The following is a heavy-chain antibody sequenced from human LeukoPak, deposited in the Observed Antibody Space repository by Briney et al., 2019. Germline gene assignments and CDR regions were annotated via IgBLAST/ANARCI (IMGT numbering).Heavy chain of an antibody. CDR3: ARAPGGLLWFGQLL. Sequence: TGGSLRLSCAASGFSVRSNFINWVRQAPGKRLEWVSVIFTGSGTDYSYYADSVKGRFTISRDSSENTVYLQMNTLTTEDTAMYYCARAPGGLLWFGQLLWGQGTLVTVSS. V-gene: IGHV3-53*01. CDR2: IFTGSGTDYS. J-gene: IGHJ4*02. CDR1: GFSVRSNF. D-gene: IGHD3-10*01.